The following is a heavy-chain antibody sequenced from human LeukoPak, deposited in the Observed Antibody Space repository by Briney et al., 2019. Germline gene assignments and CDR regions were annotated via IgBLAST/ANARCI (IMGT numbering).Heavy chain of an antibody. CDR1: GGSFSGYY. D-gene: IGHD3-22*01. CDR2: INHSGST. Sequence: SETLSLTCAVYGGSFSGYYWSWIRQPPGKGLEWIGEINHSGSTNYNPSLKSRVTISVDTSKNQFSLKLSSVTAADTAVYYCAKDGINYYDISGYDIWGQGTLVTVSS. J-gene: IGHJ4*02. V-gene: IGHV4-34*01. CDR3: AKDGINYYDISGYDI.